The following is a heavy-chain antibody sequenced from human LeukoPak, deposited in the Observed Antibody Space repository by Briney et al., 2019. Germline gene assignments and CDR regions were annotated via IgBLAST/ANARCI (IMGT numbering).Heavy chain of an antibody. D-gene: IGHD3-22*01. Sequence: GGSLRLSCAASGFTFSSYGMHWVRQAPGKGLEWVAVISYDGSNKYYADSVKGRFTISRDNSKNTLYLQMNSLRAEDTAVYYCAKDSNYYDSSGLDYWGQGTLVTVSS. V-gene: IGHV3-30*18. CDR1: GFTFSSYG. CDR2: ISYDGSNK. J-gene: IGHJ4*02. CDR3: AKDSNYYDSSGLDY.